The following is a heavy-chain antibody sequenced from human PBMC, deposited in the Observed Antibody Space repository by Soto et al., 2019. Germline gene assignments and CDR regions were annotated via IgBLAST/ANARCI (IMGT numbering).Heavy chain of an antibody. D-gene: IGHD6-19*01. J-gene: IGHJ4*02. CDR1: GFVFSDYG. CDR2: IWYDGSSK. Sequence: PGGSLRLSCAASGFVFSDYGMHWVRQAPGKGLEWVAIIWYDGSSKYYSDSVKGRFTISRDNSNNTLYLQMNSLRVEDTAVYFCAREGAVAGSQDFWGQGTLVTVSS. CDR3: AREGAVAGSQDF. V-gene: IGHV3-33*01.